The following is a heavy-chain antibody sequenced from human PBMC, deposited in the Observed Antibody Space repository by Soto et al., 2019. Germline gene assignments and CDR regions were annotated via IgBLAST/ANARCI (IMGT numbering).Heavy chain of an antibody. J-gene: IGHJ4*02. D-gene: IGHD7-27*01. CDR1: GFTFSSYG. V-gene: IGHV3-30*18. CDR2: ISYDGSNK. CDR3: AKGLGPYYFDY. Sequence: QVQLVESGGGVVQPGRSLRLSCAASGFTFSSYGMHWVRQAPGKGLEWVAVISYDGSNKYYADSVKGRFTISRDNSKNTLYLQMNSLTAEDTAVYYCAKGLGPYYFDYWGQGTLVTASS.